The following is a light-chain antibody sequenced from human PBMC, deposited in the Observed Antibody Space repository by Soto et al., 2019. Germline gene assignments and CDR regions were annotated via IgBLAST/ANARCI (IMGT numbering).Light chain of an antibody. Sequence: EIVFTQSPGTLSLSPGERATLSCGASQSVSSSYLAWYQQKPGQAPRLLSYGASSRATGIPVRFSGSGSGTEFTLTISRLEPEDFAVYYCQQYHNWPPITFGQGTRLEIK. J-gene: IGKJ5*01. CDR1: QSVSSSY. CDR3: QQYHNWPPIT. CDR2: GAS. V-gene: IGKV3-20*01.